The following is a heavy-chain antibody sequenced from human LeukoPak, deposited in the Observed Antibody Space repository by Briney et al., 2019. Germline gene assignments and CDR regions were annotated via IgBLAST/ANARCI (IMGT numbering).Heavy chain of an antibody. CDR3: ARRFALIVGDYFDC. D-gene: IGHD3-22*01. CDR1: GFTFSRYW. J-gene: IGHJ4*02. Sequence: GGSLRLSCAASGFTFSRYWMTWVRQAPGKGLEWVANINDDGSERYYVDSVKGRFTASRDNAKNSLYLQMNSLRAEDTAVYYCARRFALIVGDYFDCWGQGTLVTVSS. CDR2: INDDGSER. V-gene: IGHV3-7*05.